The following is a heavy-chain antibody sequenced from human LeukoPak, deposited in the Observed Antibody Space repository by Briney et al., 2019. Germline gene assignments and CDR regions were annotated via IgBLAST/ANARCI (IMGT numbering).Heavy chain of an antibody. CDR3: ARVSSGWYYFDN. CDR2: INPNSGGT. CDR1: GYTFTGYY. D-gene: IGHD6-19*01. V-gene: IGHV1-2*06. Sequence: ASVKVSCKASGYTFTGYYIHWVRQAPGQGLEWMGRINPNSGGTNYAQKLQGRVTMTRDTSLRTAYMELSRLRSDDTAVYYCARVSSGWYYFDNWGQGTLGTVSS. J-gene: IGHJ4*02.